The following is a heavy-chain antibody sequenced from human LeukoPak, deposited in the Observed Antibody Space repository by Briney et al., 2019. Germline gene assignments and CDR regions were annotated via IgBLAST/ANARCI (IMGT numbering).Heavy chain of an antibody. J-gene: IGHJ4*02. CDR2: ISSSSSYI. V-gene: IGHV3-21*04. CDR1: GFTFSSYS. Sequence: GGSLRLSCAASGFTFSSYSMNWVRQAPGKGLEWVSSISSSSSYIYYADSVKGRFTISRDTSKNTLYLQMNSLRAEDTAVYYCAKVRGGGYYFDYWGQGTLVTVSS. CDR3: AKVRGGGYYFDY.